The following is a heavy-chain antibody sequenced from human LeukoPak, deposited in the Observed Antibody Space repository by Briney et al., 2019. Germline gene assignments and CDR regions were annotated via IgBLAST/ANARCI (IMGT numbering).Heavy chain of an antibody. V-gene: IGHV4-59*08. CDR3: ARLPPPAYYYDSSGPSGAFDY. J-gene: IGHJ4*02. D-gene: IGHD3-22*01. CDR1: GGSISSYY. CDR2: IYYSGST. Sequence: SETLSLTCTVSGGSISSYYWSWIRQPPGKGLEWIGYIYYSGSTNYNPSLKSRVTISVDTSKNQFSLKLSSVTAADTAVYYCARLPPPAYYYDSSGPSGAFDYWGQGTLVTVSS.